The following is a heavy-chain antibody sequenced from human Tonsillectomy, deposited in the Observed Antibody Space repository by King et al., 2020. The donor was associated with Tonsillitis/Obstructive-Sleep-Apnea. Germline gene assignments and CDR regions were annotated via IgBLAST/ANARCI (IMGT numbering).Heavy chain of an antibody. D-gene: IGHD2-2*02. CDR2: IWYDGSNK. J-gene: IGHJ4*02. V-gene: IGHV3-33*01. CDR3: ARDRYCSSTSCYTREFDY. Sequence: VQLVESGGGVVQPGRSLRLSCAASGFTFSSYGMHWVRQAPGKGLEWVAVIWYDGSNKYYADSVKGRFTISRDNAKNSLYLQMNSLRAEDTAVYYCARDRYCSSTSCYTREFDYWGQGTLVTVSS. CDR1: GFTFSSYG.